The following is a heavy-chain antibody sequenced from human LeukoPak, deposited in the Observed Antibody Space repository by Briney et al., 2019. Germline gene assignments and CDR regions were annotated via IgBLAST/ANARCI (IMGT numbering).Heavy chain of an antibody. D-gene: IGHD3-16*01. J-gene: IGHJ4*02. Sequence: GGSLRLSCATSGFTLSSFKMTWVRQAPGKGLEWVASISPISSYISYADSLKGRVTVSRDNAKHSVFLQMSSLRAEDTAVYYCARDLTGGEYFDSWGQGTLVSVSS. V-gene: IGHV3-21*01. CDR1: GFTLSSFK. CDR3: ARDLTGGEYFDS. CDR2: ISPISSYI.